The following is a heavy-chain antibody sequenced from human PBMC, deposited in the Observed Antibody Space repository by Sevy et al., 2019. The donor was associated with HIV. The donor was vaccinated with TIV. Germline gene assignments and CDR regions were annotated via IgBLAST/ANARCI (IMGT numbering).Heavy chain of an antibody. V-gene: IGHV3-30-3*01. J-gene: IGHJ2*01. CDR3: AREPIFYDSSGYPSWYFDL. CDR1: GFTFSSYA. D-gene: IGHD3-22*01. Sequence: GGSLRLSCAASGFTFSSYAMHWVRQAPGKGLEWVAVISYDGSNKYYADSVKGRFTISRVNSKNTLYLQMNSLRAEDMAVYYCAREPIFYDSSGYPSWYFDLWGRGTLVTVSS. CDR2: ISYDGSNK.